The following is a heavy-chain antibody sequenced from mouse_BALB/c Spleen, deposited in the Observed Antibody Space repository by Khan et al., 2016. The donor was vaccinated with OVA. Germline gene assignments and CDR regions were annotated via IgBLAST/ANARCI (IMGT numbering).Heavy chain of an antibody. CDR2: IYPGNGNT. V-gene: IGHV1-63*02. D-gene: IGHD1-1*02. J-gene: IGHJ4*01. CDR1: GYTLTNYW. Sequence: VQLQESGAELVRPGTSVKMSCKTAGYTLTNYWIGWINQRPGHGLEWIGDIYPGNGNTNYNEKFKGKPTLTADTSSSTAYLQLSSLTSEDYAMYYCAKPYYYGDNYAPMDDWGQGTTVTVSS. CDR3: AKPYYYGDNYAPMDD.